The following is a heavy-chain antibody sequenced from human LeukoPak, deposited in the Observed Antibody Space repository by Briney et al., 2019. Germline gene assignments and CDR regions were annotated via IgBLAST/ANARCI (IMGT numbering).Heavy chain of an antibody. CDR2: IWLDGSNK. D-gene: IGHD5/OR15-5a*01. Sequence: PGTSLRLSCAASGFTFSSYGMHWVRQAPGKGLEWVAVIWLDGSNKYYAESVKGRFTISRDNSKNALYLQMNSLRAEDTAVYFCARGSLPDYWGQGTLVTVSS. CDR1: GFTFSSYG. J-gene: IGHJ4*02. V-gene: IGHV3-33*01. CDR3: ARGSLPDY.